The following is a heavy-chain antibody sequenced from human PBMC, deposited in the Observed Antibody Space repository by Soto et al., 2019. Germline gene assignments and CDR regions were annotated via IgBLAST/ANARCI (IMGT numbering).Heavy chain of an antibody. CDR1: GGTFSSYA. D-gene: IGHD2-2*01. Sequence: ASVKVSCKASGGTFSSYAISWVRRAPGQGLEWMGGIIPIFGTANYAQKFQGRVTITADKSTSTAYMELSSLRSEDTAVYYCARGLVPAASNYYYYYGMDVWGQGATVTVSS. J-gene: IGHJ6*02. CDR3: ARGLVPAASNYYYYYGMDV. CDR2: IIPIFGTA. V-gene: IGHV1-69*06.